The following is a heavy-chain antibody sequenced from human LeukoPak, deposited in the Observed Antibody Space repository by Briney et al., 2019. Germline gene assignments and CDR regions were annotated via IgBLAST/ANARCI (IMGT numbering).Heavy chain of an antibody. V-gene: IGHV3-23*01. CDR2: LSGSGAST. CDR3: AKTDAGVPAAMWGPNYYYYYMDV. D-gene: IGHD2-2*01. J-gene: IGHJ6*03. Sequence: GSLRLSCAASRFTFSSYGTSCVRHPPRKGLGWVSGLSGSGASTHYADSMKGRPTIPRHNPKNTPYLQMNSLRDEDTAVYYCAKTDAGVPAAMWGPNYYYYYMDVWGKGTTVTVSS. CDR1: RFTFSSYG.